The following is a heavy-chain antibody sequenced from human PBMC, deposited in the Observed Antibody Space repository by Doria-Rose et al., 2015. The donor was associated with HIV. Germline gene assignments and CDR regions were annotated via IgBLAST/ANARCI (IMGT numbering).Heavy chain of an antibody. V-gene: IGHV2-26*01. CDR3: ARIKSSRWYHKYYFDF. J-gene: IGHJ4*02. D-gene: IGHD6-13*01. Sequence: VTLKESGPVLVKPTETLTLTCTVSGVSLSSPGMGGSWIRQPPGKALEWLANIFSDDAGYYKTSLKSSLNISRVTSKSQVVLTMTDMDPVDTATYYCARIKSSRWYHKYYFDFWGQGTLVIVSA. CDR1: GVSLSSPGMG. CDR2: IFSDDAG.